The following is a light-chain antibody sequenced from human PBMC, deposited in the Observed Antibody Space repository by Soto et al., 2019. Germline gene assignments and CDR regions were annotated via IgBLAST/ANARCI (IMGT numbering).Light chain of an antibody. Sequence: DIQMTQSPSSLSASLGDRVTITCRASQDISDYLAWYQQKPGNPPNLLIAAASTLQSVVPSRFRGSGAGTDFTLTITSLQPEDVATYYCQKYNKAPWTFGQGTKVEIK. V-gene: IGKV1-27*01. CDR2: AAS. CDR3: QKYNKAPWT. J-gene: IGKJ1*01. CDR1: QDISDY.